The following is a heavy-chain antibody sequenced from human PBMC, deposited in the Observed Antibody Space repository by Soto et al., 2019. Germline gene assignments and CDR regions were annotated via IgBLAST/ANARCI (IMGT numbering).Heavy chain of an antibody. J-gene: IGHJ6*02. CDR3: ARERVEYGDYSFYGMDV. CDR1: GFTFSSYA. Sequence: GGSLRLSCAASGFTFSSYAMHWVRQAPGKGLEWVAVIAYDGTNKYYADSVKGRFTISRDNSNTLYLQLNSVRGEDTAVYYCARERVEYGDYSFYGMDVWGQGTTVTVSS. CDR2: IAYDGTNK. D-gene: IGHD2-15*01. V-gene: IGHV3-30-3*01.